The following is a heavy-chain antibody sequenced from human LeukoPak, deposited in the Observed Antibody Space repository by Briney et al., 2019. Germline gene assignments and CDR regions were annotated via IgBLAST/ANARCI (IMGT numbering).Heavy chain of an antibody. CDR3: ARELPREVTLDY. D-gene: IGHD2-21*02. J-gene: IGHJ4*01. Sequence: GGSLRLSCVASKFDFFSYGMQWVRQAPGKGLVWVSRIFTDGSTTSYADSVKGRFTISRDNAKNTLYLEMRSLRVEDTAVYYCARELPREVTLDYWGQGTLVTVSP. CDR1: KFDFFSYG. V-gene: IGHV3-74*01. CDR2: IFTDGSTT.